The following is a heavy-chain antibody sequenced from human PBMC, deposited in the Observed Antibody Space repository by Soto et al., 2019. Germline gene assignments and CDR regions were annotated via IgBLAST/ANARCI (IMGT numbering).Heavy chain of an antibody. V-gene: IGHV3-23*01. CDR2: ISGGDGDT. CDR3: AKDRFTSTVRKYWFFDL. Sequence: EVQLLESGGGLVKPGGSLRLSCAASGFTFTNYAMTWVRQAPGKGLEWVSSISGGDGDTSYADSVKGRFTISRDNSENTMFLQMNSLRPADTAVYYCAKDRFTSTVRKYWFFDLWGRGTLVTVSS. CDR1: GFTFTNYA. J-gene: IGHJ2*01. D-gene: IGHD3-10*01.